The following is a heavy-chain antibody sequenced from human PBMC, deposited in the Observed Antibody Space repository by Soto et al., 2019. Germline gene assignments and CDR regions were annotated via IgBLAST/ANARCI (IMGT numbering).Heavy chain of an antibody. CDR1: GFTFSSYE. V-gene: IGHV3-48*03. CDR3: ARDRGYNTGWYGGALDL. D-gene: IGHD6-19*01. Sequence: EVQLVESGGGLVQPGESLRLSCAASGFTFSSYEMNWVRQAPGKGLEWVAYISSRGTSIFYADSVKGRFSIPRDNDNDSVSLLMNNLKVDDTAVYYCARDRGYNTGWYGGALDLWGQGTLVTVSS. J-gene: IGHJ4*02. CDR2: ISSRGTSI.